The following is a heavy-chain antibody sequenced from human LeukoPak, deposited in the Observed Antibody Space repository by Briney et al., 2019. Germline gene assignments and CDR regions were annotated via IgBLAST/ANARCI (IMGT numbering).Heavy chain of an antibody. J-gene: IGHJ4*03. CDR2: INQGESMI. D-gene: IGHD5-24*01. CDR3: ANLLRDVTIYDF. V-gene: IGHV3-7*01. Sequence: GESLRLSCAASGFTFTSHSLNWVRQAPGKGLEWVASINQGESMIWYVDSVKGRFTISRDNANNLLFLQMNYMRVEDTAVYYCANLLRDVTIYDFWGHGDLVTVSS. CDR1: GFTFTSHS.